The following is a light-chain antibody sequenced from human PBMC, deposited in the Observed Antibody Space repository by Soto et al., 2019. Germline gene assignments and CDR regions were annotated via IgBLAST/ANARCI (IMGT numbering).Light chain of an antibody. Sequence: DIQLTQSPSSVSASVGARVTITCRASQGISSLLAWYQQKPGKAPKLLIYAASSLQSGVPSRFSGRGSGTDFTLTISSLKTEDFATYYCQQANRFPVTFGGGTKVEIK. J-gene: IGKJ4*01. CDR2: AAS. CDR3: QQANRFPVT. CDR1: QGISSL. V-gene: IGKV1-12*01.